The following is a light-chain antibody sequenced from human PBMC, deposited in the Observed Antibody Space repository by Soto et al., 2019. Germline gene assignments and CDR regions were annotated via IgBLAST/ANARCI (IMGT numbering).Light chain of an antibody. CDR1: SSNIGSNN. CDR2: SNN. Sequence: QSVLTQPPSASGTPGQRVTISCSGSSSNIGSNNVNWYQQLPGTAPKLLMFSNNQRPSGVPDRFSGSRSGNSASLAISGLQSEDEADYYCAEWDDSLNGAVFGGGTKRTVL. V-gene: IGLV1-44*01. J-gene: IGLJ2*01. CDR3: AEWDDSLNGAV.